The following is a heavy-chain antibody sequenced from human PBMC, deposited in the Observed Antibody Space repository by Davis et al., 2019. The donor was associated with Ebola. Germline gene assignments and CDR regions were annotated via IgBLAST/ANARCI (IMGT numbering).Heavy chain of an antibody. J-gene: IGHJ6*02. D-gene: IGHD1-14*01. Sequence: ASVKVSCKASGYTFNSYGVNWVRQAPGQRLEWMGWISAYTGNTHSAQKVQGRVTMTTVTSTSTAYMEMRSMRSDDTAVYYCVRDVPIPVTEFASDYFGMEVWGQGTTVTVSS. CDR3: VRDVPIPVTEFASDYFGMEV. CDR2: ISAYTGNT. V-gene: IGHV1-18*01. CDR1: GYTFNSYG.